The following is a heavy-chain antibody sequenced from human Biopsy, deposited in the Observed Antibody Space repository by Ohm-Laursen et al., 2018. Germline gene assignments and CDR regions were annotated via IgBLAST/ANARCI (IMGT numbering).Heavy chain of an antibody. CDR3: ARAGDFDSRGAGDY. CDR1: GFLFSRHA. D-gene: IGHD3-10*01. CDR2: ISNTGDGT. V-gene: IGHV3-64*01. J-gene: IGHJ4*02. Sequence: GSLRLSCAASGFLFSRHAMHWVRQAPGKGLEYVSAISNTGDGTYYANSVKGRFTVSRDNSGNRLYLQMDSLRIEDTAIYFCARAGDFDSRGAGDYWGRGTLVTVSS.